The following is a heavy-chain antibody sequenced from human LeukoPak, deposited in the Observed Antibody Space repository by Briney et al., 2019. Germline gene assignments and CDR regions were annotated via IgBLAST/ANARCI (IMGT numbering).Heavy chain of an antibody. V-gene: IGHV3-23*01. CDR1: GFIFSTYA. J-gene: IGHJ4*02. CDR2: ISGSGGST. D-gene: IGHD1-26*01. CDR3: ANPKLTGIVGAADY. Sequence: HPGGSLRLSCAASGFIFSTYAMTWLRQAPGKGLEWVSAISGSGGSTYYADSVKGRFTISRDNSKNTLYLQMNSLRAEDTAVYYCANPKLTGIVGAADYWGQGTLVTVSS.